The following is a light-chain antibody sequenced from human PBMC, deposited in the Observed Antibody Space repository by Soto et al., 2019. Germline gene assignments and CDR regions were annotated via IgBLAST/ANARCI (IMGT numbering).Light chain of an antibody. V-gene: IGKV1-5*01. CDR1: QSISSW. Sequence: DIQMTQSPSTLSASVGDRVTITCRASQSISSWLAWYQQKPGKAPKLLIYDASSLESGVPSRFSGSGSGTECTLTISSLQPDDCATYYCQQYNIYSRTFGQGTKVEIK. CDR3: QQYNIYSRT. J-gene: IGKJ1*01. CDR2: DAS.